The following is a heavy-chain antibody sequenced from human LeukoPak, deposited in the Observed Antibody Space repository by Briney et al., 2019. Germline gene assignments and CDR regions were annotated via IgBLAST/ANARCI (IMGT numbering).Heavy chain of an antibody. CDR2: ISYSGST. V-gene: IGHV4-59*08. Sequence: SETLSLTCTVSGGFIRSYYWNWIRQPPGKGLEWIGSISYSGSTNYNPSLESRVTISVDTSKNQFSLKLSSVTAADTAVYYCARQHYGDYGNWFDPWGQGTLVTVSS. J-gene: IGHJ5*02. D-gene: IGHD4-17*01. CDR3: ARQHYGDYGNWFDP. CDR1: GGFIRSYY.